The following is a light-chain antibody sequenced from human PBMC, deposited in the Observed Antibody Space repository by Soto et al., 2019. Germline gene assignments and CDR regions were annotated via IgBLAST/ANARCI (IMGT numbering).Light chain of an antibody. CDR1: QGIRND. CDR3: LQDDDYPLT. CDR2: AAS. V-gene: IGKV1-6*01. Sequence: AIQMTQSPSSLSASVGDRVTITCRASQGIRNDLGWYQQKPGKAPKLLIYAASTLESGVPSRFSGSGSGTDFTLTIGSLQPEDVATYYCLQDDDYPLTFGGGTKVEIK. J-gene: IGKJ4*01.